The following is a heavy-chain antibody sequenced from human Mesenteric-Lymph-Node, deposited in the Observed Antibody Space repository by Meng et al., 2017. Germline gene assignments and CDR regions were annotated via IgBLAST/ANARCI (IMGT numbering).Heavy chain of an antibody. Sequence: GELPESGPVLVNPSGTLSLTSPVSGASISSNNWWNWVRQSPGKGLEWIGEIFHSGSTNYNPSLKSRVTISVDKSKNQFSLKLNSVTAADTAVYYCALAVAGLKGGNFDYWGQGALVTVSS. V-gene: IGHV4-4*02. CDR3: ALAVAGLKGGNFDY. CDR1: GASISSNNW. CDR2: IFHSGST. D-gene: IGHD6-19*01. J-gene: IGHJ4*02.